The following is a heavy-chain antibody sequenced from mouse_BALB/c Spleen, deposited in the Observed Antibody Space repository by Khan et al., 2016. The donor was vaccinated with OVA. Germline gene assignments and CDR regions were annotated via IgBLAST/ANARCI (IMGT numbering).Heavy chain of an antibody. CDR3: TRSGYGSFAY. CDR1: GYTFTSYY. D-gene: IGHD2-2*01. CDR2: INPNNGGT. Sequence: QVQLQQSGAELVEPGASVKLSCKASGYTFTSYYMYWVKQRPGQGLEWIGEINPNNGGTNFNEKFKSKATLTVDKSSSTAYMQLNNLTSEDSAVYYCTRSGYGSFAYWGQGTLVTVSA. V-gene: IGHV1S81*02. J-gene: IGHJ3*01.